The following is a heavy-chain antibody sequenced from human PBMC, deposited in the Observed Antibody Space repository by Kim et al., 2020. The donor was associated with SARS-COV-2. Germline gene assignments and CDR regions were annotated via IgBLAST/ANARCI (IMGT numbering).Heavy chain of an antibody. Sequence: KTYDADSVRARFTISRDNSKNALYVQMNSLRAEDTALYYCARQRGYDFDMWGQGTMVTVSS. CDR3: ARQRGYDFDM. J-gene: IGHJ3*02. D-gene: IGHD1-1*01. CDR2: KT. V-gene: IGHV3-23*01.